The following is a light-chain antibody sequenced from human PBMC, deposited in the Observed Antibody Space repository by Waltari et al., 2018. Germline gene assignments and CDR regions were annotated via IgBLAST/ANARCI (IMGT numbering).Light chain of an antibody. J-gene: IGLJ1*01. CDR3: NSRDSNGNPFV. CDR1: SLRSYY. V-gene: IGLV3-19*01. Sequence: SSELTQDPAVSVALGQTVRIPCQGDSLRSYYAHWYRQKPGQAPLLVMYGKNNRPSGIPDRFSGSYSGDTASLTITGAQAEDEADYYCNSRDSNGNPFVFGPATKVTVL. CDR2: GKN.